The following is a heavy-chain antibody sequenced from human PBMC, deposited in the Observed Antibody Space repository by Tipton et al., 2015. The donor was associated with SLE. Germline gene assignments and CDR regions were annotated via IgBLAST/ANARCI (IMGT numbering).Heavy chain of an antibody. J-gene: IGHJ5*02. D-gene: IGHD5-24*01. CDR2: TYYSGSS. V-gene: IGHV4-59*07. CDR3: ARMRGGYNAHH. CDR1: GGSIGGYY. Sequence: TLSLTCTVSGGSIGGYYWSWIRQPPGKGLEWIGNTYYSGSSTYNPSLKSRVTMSVDTSKNQFSLKVTSLTAADTAVYYCARMRGGYNAHHWGQGILVTVSS.